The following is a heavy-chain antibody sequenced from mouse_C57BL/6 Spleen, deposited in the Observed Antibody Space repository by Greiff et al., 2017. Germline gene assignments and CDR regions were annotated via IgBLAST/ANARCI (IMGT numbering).Heavy chain of an antibody. J-gene: IGHJ3*01. D-gene: IGHD2-3*01. CDR3: AIGGGYYPFAY. Sequence: KQRPGQGLEWIGRIHPSDSDTNYNQKFKGKATLTVDKSSSTAYMQLSSLTSEDSAVYYCAIGGGYYPFAYWGQGTLVTVSA. V-gene: IGHV1-74*01. CDR2: IHPSDSDT.